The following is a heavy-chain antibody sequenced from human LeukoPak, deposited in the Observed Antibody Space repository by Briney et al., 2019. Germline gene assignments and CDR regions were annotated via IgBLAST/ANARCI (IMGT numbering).Heavy chain of an antibody. D-gene: IGHD6-19*01. CDR3: ARDSVAGTRKFDY. CDR2: IYYTGNT. Sequence: SETLSLTCTVSGGYIRSTTSYWGWSRQPPGKGLEWIGSIYYTGNTYKNPSLKSRVTISVDSSKNQFSLNLSSVTAADTAVYFCARDSVAGTRKFDYWGQGTLVTVSS. J-gene: IGHJ4*02. V-gene: IGHV4-39*07. CDR1: GGYIRSTTSY.